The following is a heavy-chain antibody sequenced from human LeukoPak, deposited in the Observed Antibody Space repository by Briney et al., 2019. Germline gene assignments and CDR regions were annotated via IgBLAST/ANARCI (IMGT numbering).Heavy chain of an antibody. Sequence: GGSLRLSCAASGFTFSSYGMNWVRQAPGRGLEWVAVITYDGRKKYYADSVKGRFTISRDNSKNTQYLEMNSLRAEDTAVYYCVKDRTYHYDSGSSILDYWGQGTLVTVSS. CDR1: GFTFSSYG. CDR3: VKDRTYHYDSGSSILDY. CDR2: ITYDGRKK. V-gene: IGHV3-30*18. D-gene: IGHD3-10*01. J-gene: IGHJ4*02.